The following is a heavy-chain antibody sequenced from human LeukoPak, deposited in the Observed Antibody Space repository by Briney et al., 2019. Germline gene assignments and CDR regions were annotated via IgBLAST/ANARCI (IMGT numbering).Heavy chain of an antibody. D-gene: IGHD5-12*01. Sequence: PSETLSLTCTVSGGSISSGGYYWSWIRQHPGKGLEWIGYIYYSGSAYYNPSLKSRVTISVDTSKNQFSLKLSSVTAADTAVYYCARELQYGGYSGAAFDIWGQGTMVTVSS. CDR1: GGSISSGGYY. V-gene: IGHV4-31*03. CDR2: IYYSGSA. J-gene: IGHJ3*02. CDR3: ARELQYGGYSGAAFDI.